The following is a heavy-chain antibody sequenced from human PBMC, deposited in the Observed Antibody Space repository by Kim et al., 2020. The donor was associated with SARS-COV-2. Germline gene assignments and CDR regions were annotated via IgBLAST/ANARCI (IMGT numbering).Heavy chain of an antibody. CDR1: GFTFSNYW. CDR2: IKGDGSVK. Sequence: GGSLRLSCAASGFTFSNYWMTWVRQAPAKGLEWVANIKGDGSVKHCVDSMEGRFTISRDNAKNLLYLQMNSLRADDSAVYYCARDFTHYYDSSGYDGSGYYYDAFDIWGQGTMVTVSS. J-gene: IGHJ3*02. CDR3: ARDFTHYYDSSGYDGSGYYYDAFDI. V-gene: IGHV3-7*01. D-gene: IGHD3-22*01.